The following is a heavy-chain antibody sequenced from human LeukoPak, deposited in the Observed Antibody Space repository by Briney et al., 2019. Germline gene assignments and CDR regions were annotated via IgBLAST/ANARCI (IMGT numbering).Heavy chain of an antibody. Sequence: ASVKVSCKASGYTFTSYGISWVRQAPGQGLEWMGWISAYNGNTNYAQKPQGRVTMTTDTSTSTAYMELRSLRSDDTAVYYCARTRDTAMVDYGDYWGQGTLVTVSS. J-gene: IGHJ4*02. V-gene: IGHV1-18*01. CDR3: ARTRDTAMVDYGDY. CDR1: GYTFTSYG. CDR2: ISAYNGNT. D-gene: IGHD5-18*01.